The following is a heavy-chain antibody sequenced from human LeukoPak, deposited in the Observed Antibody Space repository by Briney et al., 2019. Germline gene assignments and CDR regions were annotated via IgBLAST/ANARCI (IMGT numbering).Heavy chain of an antibody. J-gene: IGHJ5*02. Sequence: GGSLRLSCAASGFIVNSYAMSWVRQAPGKGLAWVSLIYSDGVTQYADSVKGRFTISRNNSKNALYLQMNSLRDEDTAVYFCARDRAEGKTWVEFDPWGQGTLVAVSS. CDR3: ARDRAEGKTWVEFDP. CDR1: GFIVNSYA. CDR2: IYSDGVT. V-gene: IGHV3-66*02.